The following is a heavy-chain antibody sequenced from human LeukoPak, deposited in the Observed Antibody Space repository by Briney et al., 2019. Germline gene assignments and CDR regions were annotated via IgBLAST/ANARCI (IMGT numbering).Heavy chain of an antibody. J-gene: IGHJ6*03. CDR1: GGSISSSSYY. CDR3: ARQDGGYYYYYYMDV. V-gene: IGHV4-39*01. CDR2: IYYSGST. Sequence: PSETLSLACTVSGGSISSSSYYWGWIRQPPGKGLEWIGSIYYSGSTYYNPSLKSRVTISVDTSKNQFSLKLSSVTAADTAVYYCARQDGGYYYYYYMDVWGKGTTVTVSS.